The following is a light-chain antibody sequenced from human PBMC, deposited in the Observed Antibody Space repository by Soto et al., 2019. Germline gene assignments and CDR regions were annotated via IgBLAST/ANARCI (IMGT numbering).Light chain of an antibody. CDR1: QSVSGSY. V-gene: IGKV3-20*01. Sequence: ESVLTQSRGTLSLSPGERATLSCSASQSVSGSYLAWYQQKPGQAPRLLIYGTSSWAAAGPDRLCGSGFGSDFSLLISRLEPDDFVVYYCQQYGSTSRTFGQETKV. CDR3: QQYGSTSRT. J-gene: IGKJ1*01. CDR2: GTS.